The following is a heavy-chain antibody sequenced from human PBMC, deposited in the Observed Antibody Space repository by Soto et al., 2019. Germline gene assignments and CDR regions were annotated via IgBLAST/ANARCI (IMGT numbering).Heavy chain of an antibody. V-gene: IGHV3-48*02. Sequence: GSLRLSCAVSGFTFSSHSMNWVRQAPGKGLEWVSYISGASKTIYYADSMKGRFTISRDNAKNSLYLQMNSLRDEDTAIYYCARDGRQGYDMDVWGQGTTVTVSS. CDR2: ISGASKTI. J-gene: IGHJ6*02. CDR3: ARDGRQGYDMDV. CDR1: GFTFSSHS.